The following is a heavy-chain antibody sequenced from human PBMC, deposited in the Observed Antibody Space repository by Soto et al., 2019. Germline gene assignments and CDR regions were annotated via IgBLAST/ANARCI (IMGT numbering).Heavy chain of an antibody. Sequence: VASVKVSCKASGYTFTTFAIHWVRQAPGQGLEWMGWISAYNGNTNYAQKLQGRVTMTTDTSTSTAYMELRSLRSDDTAVYYCARDGAYSSSYFDYWGQGTLVTVSS. CDR1: GYTFTTFA. D-gene: IGHD6-6*01. V-gene: IGHV1-18*01. J-gene: IGHJ4*02. CDR3: ARDGAYSSSYFDY. CDR2: ISAYNGNT.